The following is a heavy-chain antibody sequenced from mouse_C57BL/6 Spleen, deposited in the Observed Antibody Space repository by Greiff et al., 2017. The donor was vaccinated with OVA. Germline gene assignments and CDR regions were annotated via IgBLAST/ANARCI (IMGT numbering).Heavy chain of an antibody. CDR2: IDPNSGGT. Sequence: QVQLKQPGAELVKPGASVKLSCKASGYTFTSYWMHWVKQRPGRGLEWIGRIDPNSGGTKYNEKFKSKATLTVDKPSSTAYMQLSSLTSEDSAVYYCARYGSSYPWYFDVWGTGTTVTVSS. V-gene: IGHV1-72*01. CDR3: ARYGSSYPWYFDV. D-gene: IGHD1-1*01. J-gene: IGHJ1*03. CDR1: GYTFTSYW.